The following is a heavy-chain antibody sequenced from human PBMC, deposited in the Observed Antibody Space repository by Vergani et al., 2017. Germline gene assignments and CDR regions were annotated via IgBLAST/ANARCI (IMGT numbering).Heavy chain of an antibody. CDR3: AKATPRNSGYDYLYYYHAMDV. J-gene: IGHJ6*02. D-gene: IGHD5-12*01. CDR2: ISGSGGST. CDR1: GFTFNHYA. V-gene: IGHV3-23*01. Sequence: EVQLLESGGDLVQPGGSLRLSCAASGFTFNHYAMNWVRQAPGKGLEWVSGISGSGGSTYYAGSVKGRFTISRDSSKNTLYLQMNSLSAGDTAVYYCAKATPRNSGYDYLYYYHAMDVWGQGTTVTASS.